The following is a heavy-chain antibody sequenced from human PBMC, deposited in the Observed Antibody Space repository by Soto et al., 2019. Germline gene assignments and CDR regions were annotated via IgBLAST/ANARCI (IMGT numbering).Heavy chain of an antibody. CDR1: GFSLRTSGVG. J-gene: IGHJ4*02. Sequence: GPTVVNPPQTPTLTFPLSGFSLRTSGVGVGLIRQPPGKALGWVSLIYWDDDKPYTPSRKSRLPITKNTSKNQVFLKMTNMDPVDTATYYCAHTPFEDGSGSYYSFSSPVYFDYWGQGTLVTVSS. CDR2: IYWDDDK. D-gene: IGHD3-10*01. CDR3: AHTPFEDGSGSYYSFSSPVYFDY. V-gene: IGHV2-5*02.